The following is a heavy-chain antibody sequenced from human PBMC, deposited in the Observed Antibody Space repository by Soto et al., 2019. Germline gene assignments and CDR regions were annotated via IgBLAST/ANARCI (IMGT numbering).Heavy chain of an antibody. CDR2: IYHSGST. V-gene: IGHV4-4*02. CDR1: GGSISSSNW. CDR3: ARSTTYYYDSSGHDY. D-gene: IGHD3-22*01. J-gene: IGHJ4*02. Sequence: SETLSLTCAVSGGSISSSNWWSWVRQPPGKGLEWIGEIYHSGSTNYNPSLKSRVTISVDKSKNQFSLKLSSVTAADTAVYYCARSTTYYYDSSGHDYWGQGTLVTVSS.